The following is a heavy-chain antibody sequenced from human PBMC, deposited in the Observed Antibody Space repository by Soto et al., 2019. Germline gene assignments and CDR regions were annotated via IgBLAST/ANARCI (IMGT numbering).Heavy chain of an antibody. CDR1: GFKFDNFG. Sequence: QVRLVESGGGVVQPGRSLRLSCAASGFKFDNFGMHWVRQAPGKVPEWVAVIWHDGTNEHYADSVKGRFTISRDNSKNTVYLQMNSLRGDDTAMYYCARDRGVGDTNAKDYWGQGTRVTVSA. CDR3: ARDRGVGDTNAKDY. J-gene: IGHJ4*02. D-gene: IGHD1-26*01. V-gene: IGHV3-33*08. CDR2: IWHDGTNE.